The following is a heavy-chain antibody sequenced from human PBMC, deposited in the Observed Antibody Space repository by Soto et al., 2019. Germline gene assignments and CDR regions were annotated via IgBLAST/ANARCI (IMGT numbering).Heavy chain of an antibody. CDR1: GFTFSNAW. D-gene: IGHD3-22*01. CDR3: TTDGPWLLPSDAFAL. Sequence: GGSLRLSCAASGFTFSNAWMNWVRQAPGKGLEWVGRIKSKTDGGTTDYAAPVKGRFTISRDDSKNTLYLQMNSLKTEDTAMYYCTTDGPWLLPSDAFALWGQGTMVTVSS. V-gene: IGHV3-15*07. CDR2: IKSKTDGGTT. J-gene: IGHJ3*01.